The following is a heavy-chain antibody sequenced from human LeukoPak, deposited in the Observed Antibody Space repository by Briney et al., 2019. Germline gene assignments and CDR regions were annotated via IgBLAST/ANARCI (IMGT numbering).Heavy chain of an antibody. Sequence: GGSLRLSCAASGLTVSSSYMSWVRQAPGKGLEWVSLIYSGGSTHYADSVKGRFTISRDNSENTLYLQMHSLRAEDTAVYYCAREVGSGTYLAHVFDIWGQGTMVTVSS. CDR3: AREVGSGTYLAHVFDI. D-gene: IGHD1-26*01. CDR2: IYSGGST. V-gene: IGHV3-53*01. J-gene: IGHJ3*02. CDR1: GLTVSSSY.